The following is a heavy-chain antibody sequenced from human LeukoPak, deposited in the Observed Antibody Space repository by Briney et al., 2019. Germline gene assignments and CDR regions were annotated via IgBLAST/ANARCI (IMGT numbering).Heavy chain of an antibody. D-gene: IGHD4-23*01. Sequence: KASETLSLTCAVYGGSFSGYYWSWIRQPPGKGLEWIGEINHSGSSNNNPSLKSRATISVDTSKNQLSLKLYSVTAADTAVYYCARFRGTTVAHYYYDAMDVWGQGTTVTVSS. CDR1: GGSFSGYY. V-gene: IGHV4-34*04. J-gene: IGHJ6*02. CDR3: ARFRGTTVAHYYYDAMDV. CDR2: INHSGSS.